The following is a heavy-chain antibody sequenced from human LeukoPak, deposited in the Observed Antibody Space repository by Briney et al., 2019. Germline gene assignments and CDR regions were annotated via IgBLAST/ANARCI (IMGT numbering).Heavy chain of an antibody. Sequence: TSETLSLTCAVSGGSISSSNWWSWVRQPPGKGLEWIGYIYYSGSTNYNPSLKSRVTISVDTSKNQFSLKLSSVTAADTAVYYCARQSPGELFDYWGQGTLVTVSS. D-gene: IGHD1-26*01. CDR1: GGSISSSNW. CDR2: IYYSGST. CDR3: ARQSPGELFDY. V-gene: IGHV4-4*02. J-gene: IGHJ4*02.